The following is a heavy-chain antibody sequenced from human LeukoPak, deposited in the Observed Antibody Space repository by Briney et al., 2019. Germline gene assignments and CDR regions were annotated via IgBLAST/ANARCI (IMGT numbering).Heavy chain of an antibody. Sequence: GGSLRLSCVASGFTFSSYGMHWVRQAPGKGLEWVAVISYDGSNKYYADSVKGRFTISRDNAQNSMFLQMNSLRAEDTAVYYCGRIGGRSKAAKGDAFDIWGQGTMVTVSS. CDR2: ISYDGSNK. V-gene: IGHV3-30*03. CDR1: GFTFSSYG. CDR3: GRIGGRSKAAKGDAFDI. J-gene: IGHJ3*02. D-gene: IGHD2-15*01.